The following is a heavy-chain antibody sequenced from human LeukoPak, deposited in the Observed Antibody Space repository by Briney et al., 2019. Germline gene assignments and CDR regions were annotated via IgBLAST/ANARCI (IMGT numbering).Heavy chain of an antibody. V-gene: IGHV3-23*01. Sequence: GGSLRLSCAASGFAFSFYAMSWLRQPPRKGLEWVSNINSNNGTTPCAPSVRGRLTLYRHNSENTLSLQVNTLSADDTATYHCAKPVSGCLGVTADWFHPWGQGTLVVVSS. D-gene: IGHD2-21*02. CDR3: AKPVSGCLGVTADWFHP. J-gene: IGHJ5*01. CDR2: INSNNGTT. CDR1: GFAFSFYA.